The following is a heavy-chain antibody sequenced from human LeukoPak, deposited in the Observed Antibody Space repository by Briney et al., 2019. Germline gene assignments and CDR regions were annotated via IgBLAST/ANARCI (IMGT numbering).Heavy chain of an antibody. CDR2: IYYSGST. CDR3: ARDLLAAAGRYNWFDP. V-gene: IGHV4-59*01. J-gene: IGHJ5*02. D-gene: IGHD6-13*01. CDR1: GGSISSYY. Sequence: SETPSLTCTVSGGSISSYYWSWIRQPPGKGLEWIGYIYYSGSTNYNPSLKSRVTISVDTSKNQFSLKLSSVTAADTAVYYCARDLLAAAGRYNWFDPWGQGALVTVSS.